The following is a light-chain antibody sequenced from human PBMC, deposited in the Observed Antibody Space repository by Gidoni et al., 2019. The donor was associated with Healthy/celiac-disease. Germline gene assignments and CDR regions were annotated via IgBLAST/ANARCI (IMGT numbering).Light chain of an antibody. V-gene: IGKV3-20*01. CDR1: QSVSSSY. J-gene: IGKJ1*01. Sequence: EIVLTQSPGTLPLSPGERATLSCRASQSVSSSYLAWYQQKPGQAPTLLIYGASSSATGIPDRFSGSGSGTDFTLTISRLEPEDFAVYFCRQYGSSWTFXRXTKVEIK. CDR3: RQYGSSWT. CDR2: GAS.